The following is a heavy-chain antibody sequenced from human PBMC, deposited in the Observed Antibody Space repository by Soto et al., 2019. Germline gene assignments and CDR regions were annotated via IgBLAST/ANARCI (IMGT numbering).Heavy chain of an antibody. CDR1: GFTFNNYA. CDR2: ISGGGDTT. V-gene: IGHV3-23*01. D-gene: IGHD6-13*01. Sequence: GGSLRLSCAGSGFTFNNYAMTWVRQAPGKGPEWVSAISGGGDTTYYADSVKGRFTISRDNSKNTLYLQMNSLRAEDTAVYYCAKHGPQYSSSLTHYRAQRTPVTVSS. J-gene: IGHJ4*02. CDR3: AKHGPQYSSSLTHY.